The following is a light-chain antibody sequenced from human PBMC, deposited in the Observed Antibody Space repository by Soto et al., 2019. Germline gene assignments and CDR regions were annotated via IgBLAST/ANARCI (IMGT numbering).Light chain of an antibody. CDR2: GAS. V-gene: IGKV3-20*01. CDR1: QSVSSSY. CDR3: QQYGSSPPWYT. Sequence: EIVLTQSPGTLSLSPGERATLSCRASQSVSSSYLAWYQQKPGQAPRLLIYGASSRATGIPDRFSGSGSGTDFTLTISILEPEDSAVYYCQQYGSSPPWYTFGQGTKLEIK. J-gene: IGKJ2*01.